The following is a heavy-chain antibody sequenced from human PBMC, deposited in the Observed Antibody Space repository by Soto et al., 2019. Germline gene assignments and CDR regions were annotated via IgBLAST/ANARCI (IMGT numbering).Heavy chain of an antibody. CDR2: IDWNSGTI. D-gene: IGHD2-21*02. CDR3: AKAPKVVTHWFDP. V-gene: IGHV3-9*01. Sequence: EMQLVESGGGLVQPGRSLRLSCAVSGFTFENFALHWVRQAPGKGLEWVSGIDWNSGTIDYADSVKGRFTLSRDSATSSLYLHLDGLRPEDTAFYYCAKAPKVVTHWFDPWGQGTLVTVSS. CDR1: GFTFENFA. J-gene: IGHJ5*02.